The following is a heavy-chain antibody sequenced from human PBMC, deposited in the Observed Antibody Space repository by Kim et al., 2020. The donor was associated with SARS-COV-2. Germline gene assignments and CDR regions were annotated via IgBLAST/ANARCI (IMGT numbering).Heavy chain of an antibody. J-gene: IGHJ4*02. CDR3: ARPSGNGWLDS. Sequence: GGSLRLSCVASGFTFSDSYMTWVRQAPGKGLKWLSYISNSGTSIYYAGSVRGRFTISRDNAKNSLYLQMNSLRAEDTAVYYCARPSGNGWLDSWGQGTLVTVSS. CDR2: ISNSGTSI. D-gene: IGHD6-19*01. CDR1: GFTFSDSY. V-gene: IGHV3-11*04.